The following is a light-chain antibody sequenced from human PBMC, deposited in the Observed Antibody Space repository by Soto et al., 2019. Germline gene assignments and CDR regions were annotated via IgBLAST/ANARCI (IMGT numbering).Light chain of an antibody. CDR3: QQSYSSLYT. V-gene: IGKV1-39*01. Sequence: DTQMTQSPSSLSASVGDRVTITCRASQSITTYLNWYQQKPGKAPKLLIYAASSLQSGVPSRFSGSGSGTDFTLTISSLQPEDSASYYCQQSYSSLYTFGQGTQLEIK. CDR1: QSITTY. J-gene: IGKJ2*01. CDR2: AAS.